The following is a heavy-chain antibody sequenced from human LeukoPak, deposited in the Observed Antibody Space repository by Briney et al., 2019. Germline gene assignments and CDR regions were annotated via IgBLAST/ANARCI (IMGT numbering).Heavy chain of an antibody. CDR2: FSGSTSRT. CDR3: ATEGALTVGDHNPLYYYYIDV. CDR1: GLTFSIYA. D-gene: IGHD3-10*01. J-gene: IGHJ6*03. V-gene: IGHV3-23*01. Sequence: AGGSLRLSCAASGLTFSIYAMIWVRQAPGKGPEWIATFSGSTSRTYYADSVKGRFTISRDNSKNTLSLRMNSLRAEDTAVYYCATEGALTVGDHNPLYYYYIDVWGKGTTVTVSS.